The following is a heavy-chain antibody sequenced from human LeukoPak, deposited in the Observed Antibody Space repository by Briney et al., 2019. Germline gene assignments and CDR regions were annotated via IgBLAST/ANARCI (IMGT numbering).Heavy chain of an antibody. V-gene: IGHV3-48*03. CDR1: GFTFSSYE. CDR3: AVAGYFDWLSAH. CDR2: ISSSGSTI. D-gene: IGHD3-9*01. Sequence: GGSLRLSCAASGFTFSSYEMNWVRQAPGKGLEWVSYISSSGSTIYYADSVKGRFTISRDNAKNSLYLQMNSLRAEDTAVYYCAVAGYFDWLSAHWGQGTLVTVSS. J-gene: IGHJ4*02.